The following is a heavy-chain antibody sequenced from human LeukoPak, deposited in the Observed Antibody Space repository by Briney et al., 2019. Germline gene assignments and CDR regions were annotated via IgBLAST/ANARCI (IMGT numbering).Heavy chain of an antibody. D-gene: IGHD3-10*02. Sequence: ASVKVSCKASGYTFTSYYIRWVRQAPGQGLEWMGIINPSGGSTSNAQKFQGRVTMTRDTSTSTVYMELSSLRSEDTAVYYLARDLPRLLMFGVALTLYGMDGLGQRAT. CDR1: GYTFTSYY. J-gene: IGHJ6*02. CDR2: INPSGGST. CDR3: ARDLPRLLMFGVALTLYGMDG. V-gene: IGHV1-46*01.